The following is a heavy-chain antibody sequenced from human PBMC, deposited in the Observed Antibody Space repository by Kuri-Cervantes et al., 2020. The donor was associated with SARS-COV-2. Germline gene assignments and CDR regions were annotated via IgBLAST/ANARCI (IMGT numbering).Heavy chain of an antibody. Sequence: GGSLRLSCAASGFTFSSYSMNLVRQAQGKGLEWVSAISSSSSYIYYADSVKGRFTISRDNAKNSLYLQMNSLRAEDTAVYYCARDERDYDFWSGYYKDENWYFDLWGRGTLVTVSS. CDR3: ARDERDYDFWSGYYKDENWYFDL. CDR1: GFTFSSYS. CDR2: ISSSSSYI. D-gene: IGHD3-3*01. J-gene: IGHJ2*01. V-gene: IGHV3-21*01.